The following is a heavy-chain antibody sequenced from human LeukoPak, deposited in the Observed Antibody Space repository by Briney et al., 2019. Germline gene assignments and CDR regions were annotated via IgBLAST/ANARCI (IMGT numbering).Heavy chain of an antibody. D-gene: IGHD3-10*01. CDR2: IIPIFGTA. CDR1: GGTFSSYA. J-gene: IGHJ4*02. CDR3: ATYTQSGAQGVSDY. V-gene: IGHV1-69*13. Sequence: SVKVSCKASGGTFSSYAISWVRQAPGQGLEWMGGIIPIFGTANYAQKFQGRVTITADESTSTAYMELSSLRSEDTAVYYCATYTQSGAQGVSDYWGQGTLVTVSS.